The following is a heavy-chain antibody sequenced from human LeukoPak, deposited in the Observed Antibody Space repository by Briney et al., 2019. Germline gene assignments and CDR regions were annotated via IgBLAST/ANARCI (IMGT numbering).Heavy chain of an antibody. J-gene: IGHJ4*02. CDR3: AKDLSKLGYCSGGSCYSLGSFDY. Sequence: PGGSLRLSCAASGFTFDDYAMHWVRQAPGKGLEWVSGISWNSGTIGYADSVKGRFTISRDNAKNSLYLQMNSPRAEDTALYYCAKDLSKLGYCSGGSCYSLGSFDYWGQGTLVTVSS. D-gene: IGHD2-15*01. CDR1: GFTFDDYA. V-gene: IGHV3-9*01. CDR2: ISWNSGTI.